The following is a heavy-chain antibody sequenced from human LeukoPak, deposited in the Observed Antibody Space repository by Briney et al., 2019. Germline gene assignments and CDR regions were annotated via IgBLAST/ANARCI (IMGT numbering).Heavy chain of an antibody. D-gene: IGHD6-13*01. CDR2: INPNSGGT. Sequence: ASVKVSCKASGYTFTGYYMHWVRQAPGQGLEWMGWINPNSGGTNYAQKFQGRVTMTRDTSISTAYMELSRLRSDDTAVYYCARESIAAAGTGVFWFDPWGQGTLVTVSS. CDR3: ARESIAAAGTGVFWFDP. CDR1: GYTFTGYY. V-gene: IGHV1-2*02. J-gene: IGHJ5*02.